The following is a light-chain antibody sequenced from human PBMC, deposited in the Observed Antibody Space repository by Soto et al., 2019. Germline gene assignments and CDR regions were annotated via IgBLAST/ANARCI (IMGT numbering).Light chain of an antibody. V-gene: IGKV2-30*01. Sequence: DVVMTQSPLSLPVTLGQPASISCRSSQSLVYSDGNTYLTWFQQRPGQSPRRLIYKVSNRDSGVPDRFSGSGSVTDFPLKISRVEAEDVGVYYCMQGPHWPPKTFGQGTKLEIK. CDR3: MQGPHWPPKT. CDR2: KVS. J-gene: IGKJ2*01. CDR1: QSLVYSDGNTY.